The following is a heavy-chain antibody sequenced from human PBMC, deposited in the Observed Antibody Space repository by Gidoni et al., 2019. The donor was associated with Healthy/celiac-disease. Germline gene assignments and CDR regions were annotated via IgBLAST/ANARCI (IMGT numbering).Heavy chain of an antibody. Sequence: EVQPVESGGGLVQPGGSLRLSCSASGFTFSSYAMHWVRQAPGKGLEYVSAISSNGGSTYYADSVKGRFTISRDNSKNTLYLQMSSLRAEDTAVYYCVKVGGDYGDYRFLYYYYYYMDVWGKGTTVTVSS. J-gene: IGHJ6*03. D-gene: IGHD4-17*01. CDR1: GFTFSSYA. CDR2: ISSNGGST. CDR3: VKVGGDYGDYRFLYYYYYYMDV. V-gene: IGHV3-64D*06.